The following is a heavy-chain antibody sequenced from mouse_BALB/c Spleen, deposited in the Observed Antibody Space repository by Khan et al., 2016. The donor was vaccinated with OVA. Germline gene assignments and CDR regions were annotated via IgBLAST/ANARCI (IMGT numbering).Heavy chain of an antibody. CDR1: GYSITSDYT. D-gene: IGHD2-4*01. CDR3: ARKDYYDYDPFPY. V-gene: IGHV3-2*02. Sequence: VQLQQSGPGLVKPSQSLSLTCTVTGYSITSDYTWNWIRQFPENKLEWMGFISYSGNTRYNPSLKSRISITRDTSKNQFFLQLNSVTSDDTATYYCARKDYYDYDPFPYWGQGTLVTVSA. CDR2: ISYSGNT. J-gene: IGHJ3*01.